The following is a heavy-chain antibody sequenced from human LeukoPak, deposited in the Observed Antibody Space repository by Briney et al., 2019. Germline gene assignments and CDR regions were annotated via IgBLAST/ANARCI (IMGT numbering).Heavy chain of an antibody. V-gene: IGHV4-4*02. CDR3: ARDRGKRVETSMVGFP. CDR1: GGSISSSNW. D-gene: IGHD5-18*01. J-gene: IGHJ5*02. CDR2: IYHSGTT. Sequence: SETLSLTCAVSGGSISSSNWWIWVRQPPGKGLEWIGEIYHSGTTNYNPSLKSRVTISVDTSKNQFSLKLSSVTAADTAVYYCARDRGKRVETSMVGFPWGQGTLVTVSS.